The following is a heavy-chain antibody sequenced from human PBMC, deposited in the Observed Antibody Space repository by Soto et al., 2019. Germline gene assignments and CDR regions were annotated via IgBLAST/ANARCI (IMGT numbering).Heavy chain of an antibody. CDR1: GYTFTDYG. D-gene: IGHD6-19*01. CDR2: IHTYNGNT. Sequence: QVQLVQSGAEVKKPGASVKVYCKASGYTFTDYGISWVRQASGQGLEWMGWIHTYNGNTNYAQKVQGRVTMTTDSSTSTGYMELRSLRSDDTAVYYCARDAQYSSRWHPIDYWGQGTLVTVSS. CDR3: ARDAQYSSRWHPIDY. J-gene: IGHJ4*02. V-gene: IGHV1-18*01.